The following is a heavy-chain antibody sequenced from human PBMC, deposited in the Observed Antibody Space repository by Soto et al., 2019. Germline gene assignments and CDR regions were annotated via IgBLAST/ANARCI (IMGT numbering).Heavy chain of an antibody. D-gene: IGHD6-13*01. CDR3: ATVPGIAANYYYYGMDV. Sequence: GGSLRLPCAASAITFSSCGMSWVRRAHVKGLEWVSAISGSGGSTYYADSVKGRFTSSRDNSKNTLYLQMNSLRAEDTAVYYCATVPGIAANYYYYGMDVWGQGTTVTVSS. CDR1: AITFSSCG. V-gene: IGHV3-23*01. J-gene: IGHJ6*02. CDR2: ISGSGGST.